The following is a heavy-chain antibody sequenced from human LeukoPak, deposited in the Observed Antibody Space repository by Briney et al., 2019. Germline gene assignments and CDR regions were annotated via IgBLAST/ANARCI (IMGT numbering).Heavy chain of an antibody. CDR3: ARDTRIAVAGTIIY. Sequence: ASVKVSCKASGYTFTSYGISWVRQAPGQGLEWMGWISAYNGNTNYAQKLQGRVTMTTDTSTSTAYMELRSLRSDDTAVYYCARDTRIAVAGTIIYWGQGTLVTVSS. CDR2: ISAYNGNT. D-gene: IGHD6-19*01. J-gene: IGHJ4*02. CDR1: GYTFTSYG. V-gene: IGHV1-18*01.